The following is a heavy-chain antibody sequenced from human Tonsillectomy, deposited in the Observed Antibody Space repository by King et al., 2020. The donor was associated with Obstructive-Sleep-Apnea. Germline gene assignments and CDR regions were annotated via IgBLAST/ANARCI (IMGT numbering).Heavy chain of an antibody. CDR3: AKDMGGSGSYHVPDYYGMDV. J-gene: IGHJ6*02. D-gene: IGHD3-10*01. V-gene: IGHV3-9*01. Sequence: VQLVESGGGLVQPGRSLRLSCAASGFIFDDYAMYWVRQAPGKGLEWVSGISWNSGSIGYADSVKGRFTISRDNAKNSLYLQMNSLRGEDTALYYCAKDMGGSGSYHVPDYYGMDVWGQGTTVTVSS. CDR2: ISWNSGSI. CDR1: GFIFDDYA.